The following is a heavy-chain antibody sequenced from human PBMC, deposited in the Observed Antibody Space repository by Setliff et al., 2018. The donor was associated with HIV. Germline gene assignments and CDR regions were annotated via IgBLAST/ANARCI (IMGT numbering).Heavy chain of an antibody. CDR2: INPSGGST. Sequence: ASVKVSCKASGYTFTSHCIHWVRQAPGQGLEWKGIINPSGGSTRYAQKLQGRVTMTRDTSTSTVYLEVNGLKSDDTAVYYCARDYIHVFDIWGQGTMVTVSS. J-gene: IGHJ3*02. CDR1: GYTFTSHC. V-gene: IGHV1-46*01. CDR3: ARDYIHVFDI.